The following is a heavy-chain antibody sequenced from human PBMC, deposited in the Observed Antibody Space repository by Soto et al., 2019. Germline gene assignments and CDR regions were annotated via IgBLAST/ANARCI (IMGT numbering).Heavy chain of an antibody. D-gene: IGHD3-22*01. Sequence: EVQLLESGGGLVQPGGSLRLSCAASGFTFSSYAMSWVRQAPGKGLEWVSAISGSGGSTTQYVDSVKGRFTISRDNAKNSLYLQMNGLSAADTAVYYCARVRGYYDSSGFDYWGQGTLVTVSS. CDR2: ISGSGGSTT. CDR3: ARVRGYYDSSGFDY. V-gene: IGHV3-23*01. CDR1: GFTFSSYA. J-gene: IGHJ4*02.